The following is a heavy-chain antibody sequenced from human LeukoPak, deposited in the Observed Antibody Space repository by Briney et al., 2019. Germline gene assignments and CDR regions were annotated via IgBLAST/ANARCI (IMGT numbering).Heavy chain of an antibody. V-gene: IGHV4-59*12. CDR2: IFYSGST. J-gene: IGHJ4*02. CDR3: ARGSDTAAGLY. CDR1: GGSISRNF. Sequence: SETLSLMCTVSGGSISRNFWSWIRQPPGKGLEWIGYIFYSGSTNYNPSLKSRVTISVDSSKNQFSLKVSSATAADTAVYYCARGSDTAAGLYWGQGTLVTVSS. D-gene: IGHD6-13*01.